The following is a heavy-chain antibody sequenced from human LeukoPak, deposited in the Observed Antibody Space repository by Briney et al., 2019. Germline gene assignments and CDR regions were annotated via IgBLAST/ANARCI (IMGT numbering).Heavy chain of an antibody. V-gene: IGHV3-21*01. CDR3: TRDRALNIRAYDI. D-gene: IGHD3-10*01. CDR2: ISNSGNFI. J-gene: IGHJ3*02. Sequence: GGSLRLSCAASGFTFSGDNMNSVRQAPGKGLEWVSFISNSGNFIKYADSVKGRFTISRDNAKNSLYLQMNSLRAEDTAMYYCTRDRALNIRAYDIWGQGTLVTVFS. CDR1: GFTFSGDN.